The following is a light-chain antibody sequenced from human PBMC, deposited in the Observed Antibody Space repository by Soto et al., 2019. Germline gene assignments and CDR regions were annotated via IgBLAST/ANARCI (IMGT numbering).Light chain of an antibody. CDR2: GAS. J-gene: IGKJ5*01. Sequence: EIVMTQSPATLSVSPGERATLSCRASQSVSSNLAWYQQKPGQAPRLLIYGASTRATGIPARFSGSGSGTEFTLTISSLQSEDFAVDYCQHYKNWPPGDTFGQGTRLEIK. CDR1: QSVSSN. CDR3: QHYKNWPPGDT. V-gene: IGKV3-15*01.